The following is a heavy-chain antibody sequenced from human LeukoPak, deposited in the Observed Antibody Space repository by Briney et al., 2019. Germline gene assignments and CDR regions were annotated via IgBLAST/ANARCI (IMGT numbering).Heavy chain of an antibody. D-gene: IGHD4-17*01. V-gene: IGHV1-2*02. J-gene: IGHJ5*02. CDR3: ASDYGDYVSPNWFDP. Sequence: VASVKVSCKASGYTFTGYYMHWVRQAPGQGLERMGWINPNSGGTNYAQKFQGRVTMTRDTSISTAYMELSRLRSDDTAVYYCASDYGDYVSPNWFDPWGQGTLVTVSS. CDR1: GYTFTGYY. CDR2: INPNSGGT.